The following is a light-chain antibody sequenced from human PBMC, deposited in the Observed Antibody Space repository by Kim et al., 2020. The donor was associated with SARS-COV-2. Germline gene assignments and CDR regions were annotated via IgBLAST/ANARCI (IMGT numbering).Light chain of an antibody. CDR1: QSVTNKY. Sequence: SPGDRATLSCMASQSVTNKYLAWYQQKPGQAPRLLIYGASNRATAIPDRFSGSGSGTDFTLTISRLEPDDFAVYYCQQYDTSPRTFGPGTKVDIK. CDR3: QQYDTSPRT. J-gene: IGKJ1*01. CDR2: GAS. V-gene: IGKV3-20*01.